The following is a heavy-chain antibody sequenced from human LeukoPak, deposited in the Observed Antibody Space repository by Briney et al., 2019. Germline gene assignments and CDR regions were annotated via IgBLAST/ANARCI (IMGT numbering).Heavy chain of an antibody. CDR2: ISHDGII. V-gene: IGHV3-74*01. CDR1: GFTFSSYV. Sequence: GGSLRLSCADSGFTFSSYVMHWVRRTPGKGLVWVSRISHDGIISYADSVKGRFTISRDNAKNTLILQMNSLRVEDTAVYYCARDWVYKIDYWGRGTLVTVSS. J-gene: IGHJ4*02. CDR3: ARDWVYKIDY. D-gene: IGHD5-24*01.